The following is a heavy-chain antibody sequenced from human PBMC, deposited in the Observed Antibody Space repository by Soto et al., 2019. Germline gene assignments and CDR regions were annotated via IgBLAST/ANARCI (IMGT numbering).Heavy chain of an antibody. CDR1: GYPVTAYD. Sequence: QLHLVQSGAVVKKPGASVTVSCSASGYPVTAYDMHWVRQAPGRGLEWMGGINPATGAAKYTQTFEGRGTMTRDTSTSTVFMELSGLTCEDTAVFYCARGGGVGVAGSAAFDMWGQGTLVTVSS. CDR2: INPATGAA. CDR3: ARGGGVGVAGSAAFDM. J-gene: IGHJ3*02. D-gene: IGHD3-3*01. V-gene: IGHV1-2*02.